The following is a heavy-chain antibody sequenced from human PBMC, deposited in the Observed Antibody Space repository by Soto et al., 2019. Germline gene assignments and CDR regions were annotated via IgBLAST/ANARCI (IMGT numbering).Heavy chain of an antibody. Sequence: ASVKVSCKASGYTFTGYYMHWVRQAPGQGLEWMGWINPNSGGTNYAQKFQGWVTMTRDTSISTAYMELSRLRSDDTAVYYCARAYVDIVATIPSDYYYYGMDVWGQGTTVTVSS. V-gene: IGHV1-2*04. CDR3: ARAYVDIVATIPSDYYYYGMDV. CDR1: GYTFTGYY. CDR2: INPNSGGT. J-gene: IGHJ6*02. D-gene: IGHD5-12*01.